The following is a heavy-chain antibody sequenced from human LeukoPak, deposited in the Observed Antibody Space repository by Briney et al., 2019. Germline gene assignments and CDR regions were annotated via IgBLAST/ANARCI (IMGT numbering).Heavy chain of an antibody. D-gene: IGHD2/OR15-2a*01. V-gene: IGHV3-48*03. Sequence: PGGSLRLSCAASGFTFSSYEMSWVRQAPGKGLEWVSYISSSGTTIYYADSVKGRFTISRDNTKNSLYLQMNGLRAEDTAVYYCARMLLLLSNWFDPWGQGTLVTVSS. CDR1: GFTFSSYE. CDR3: ARMLLLLSNWFDP. J-gene: IGHJ5*02. CDR2: ISSSGTTI.